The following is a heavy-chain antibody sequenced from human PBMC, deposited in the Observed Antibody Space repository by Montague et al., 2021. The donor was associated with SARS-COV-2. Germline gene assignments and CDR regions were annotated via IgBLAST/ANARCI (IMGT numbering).Heavy chain of an antibody. J-gene: IGHJ4*02. Sequence: SLSLSFSASGFPFGDYAMHWVRQTPGKGLEWVSGISYNSENTGYADSVKGRFTISRDNAKNSLYLQMNSLRTDDTALYYCAKDVYYGSGNYWQAFDYWGQGTLVTVSS. V-gene: IGHV3-9*01. CDR2: ISYNSENT. CDR3: AKDVYYGSGNYWQAFDY. D-gene: IGHD3-10*01. CDR1: GFPFGDYA.